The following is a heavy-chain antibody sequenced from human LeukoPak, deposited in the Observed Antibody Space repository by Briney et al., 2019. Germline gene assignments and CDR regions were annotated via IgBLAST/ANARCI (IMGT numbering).Heavy chain of an antibody. CDR1: GYTFTSYA. D-gene: IGHD1-1*01. J-gene: IGHJ4*02. Sequence: ASVKVSCKASGYTFTSYAISWVRQAPGQGLEWMGGIIPIFGTANYAQKFQGRVTITADESTSTAYMELSSLRSEDTAVYYCARSQIPGTTTPSFDYWGQGTLVTVSS. V-gene: IGHV1-69*13. CDR3: ARSQIPGTTTPSFDY. CDR2: IIPIFGTA.